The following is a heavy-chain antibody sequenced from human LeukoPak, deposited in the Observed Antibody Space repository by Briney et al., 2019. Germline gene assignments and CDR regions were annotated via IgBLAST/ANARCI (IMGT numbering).Heavy chain of an antibody. V-gene: IGHV1-2*02. Sequence: ASVKVSCKASGYTFTSYDINWVRQAPGQGLEWMGWINPNSGGANSAQKFQGRVTMTRDTSISTAYMELSRLRSDDTAVYYCARDCSSTSCYTAYWGQGTLVTVTS. D-gene: IGHD2-2*02. CDR1: GYTFTSYD. CDR2: INPNSGGA. CDR3: ARDCSSTSCYTAY. J-gene: IGHJ4*02.